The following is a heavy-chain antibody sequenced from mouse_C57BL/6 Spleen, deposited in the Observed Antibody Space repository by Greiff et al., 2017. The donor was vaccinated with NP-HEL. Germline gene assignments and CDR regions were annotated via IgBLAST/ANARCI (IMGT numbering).Heavy chain of an antibody. V-gene: IGHV1-26*01. CDR2: INPNNGGT. CDR3: ASAGTGFAD. CDR1: GYTFTDYY. D-gene: IGHD4-1*01. J-gene: IGHJ3*01. Sequence: EVQLQQSGPELVKPGASVKISCKASGYTFTDYYMNWVKQSHGKSLEWIGDINPNNGGTSYNQKFKGKATLTVDKSSSTAYMELRSLTSEDSAVYYCASAGTGFADWGQGTLVTVSA.